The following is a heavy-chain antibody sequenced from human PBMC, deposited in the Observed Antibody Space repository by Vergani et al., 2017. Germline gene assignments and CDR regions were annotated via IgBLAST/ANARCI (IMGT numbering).Heavy chain of an antibody. CDR1: GFRFSSYG. Sequence: QVQLVESGGGVVKPGRSLRLSCAASGFRFSSYGMNWVRQAPGKGLEWVAVISYDGSTKYYADSVKGRFTISRDNSKNTLYLQMNSLRGEDTAVYYCARATTSYYYDAGDYWGQGTLVTVSS. D-gene: IGHD3-22*01. CDR2: ISYDGSTK. CDR3: ARATTSYYYDAGDY. V-gene: IGHV3-30*19. J-gene: IGHJ4*02.